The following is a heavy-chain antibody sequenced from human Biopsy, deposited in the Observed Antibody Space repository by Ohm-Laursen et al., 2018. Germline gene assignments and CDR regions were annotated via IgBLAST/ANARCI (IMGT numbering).Heavy chain of an antibody. CDR1: GESFNGYY. CDR2: INHSGRT. J-gene: IGHJ4*02. D-gene: IGHD4-23*01. Sequence: SDTLSLTCVVYGESFNGYYWSWIRQTPGKGLEWIGEINHSGRTNYNPSLKSRVTISVGTSRRQSSLKMRSVTAADTAVYYCAKGRNDNGGMYFGSWGQGTLVTVSS. V-gene: IGHV4-34*01. CDR3: AKGRNDNGGMYFGS.